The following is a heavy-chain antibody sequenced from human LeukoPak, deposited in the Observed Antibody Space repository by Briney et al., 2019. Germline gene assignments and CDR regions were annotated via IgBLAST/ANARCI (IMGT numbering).Heavy chain of an antibody. CDR1: GFIFSSYS. CDR3: ARVRFPEGFDP. D-gene: IGHD1-14*01. V-gene: IGHV3-48*04. CDR2: ISSSSTTI. J-gene: IGHJ5*02. Sequence: PGGSLRLSCAASGFIFSSYSMNWVRQAPGKGLEWVSYISSSSTTIYYADSVKGRFTISRDNAKNTLYLQMNSLRAEDTAVYYCARVRFPEGFDPWGQGTLVTVSS.